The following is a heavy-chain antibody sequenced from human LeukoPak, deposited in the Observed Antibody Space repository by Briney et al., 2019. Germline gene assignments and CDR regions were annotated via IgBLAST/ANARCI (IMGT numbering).Heavy chain of an antibody. D-gene: IGHD3-22*01. Sequence: GGSLRLSCAASGFTFSRYSMNWVRQAPGKGLEWVSSISSSSSYIYYADSVKGRFTISRYNAKNSLYLQMNSLRAEDTAVYYCARDLWDYYDSSGYPSAFDIWGQGTMVTVSS. V-gene: IGHV3-21*01. CDR3: ARDLWDYYDSSGYPSAFDI. J-gene: IGHJ3*02. CDR1: GFTFSRYS. CDR2: ISSSSSYI.